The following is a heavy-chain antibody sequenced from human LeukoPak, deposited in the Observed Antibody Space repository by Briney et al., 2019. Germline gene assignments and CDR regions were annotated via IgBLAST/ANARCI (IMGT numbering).Heavy chain of an antibody. Sequence: SETLSLTCAVYGGSFSGYYWSWIRQPAGKGLEWIGRIYTSGSTNYNPSLKSRVTISVDTSKNQFSLKLSSVTAADTAVYYCARGDISLDYWGQGTLVTVSS. CDR2: IYTSGST. J-gene: IGHJ4*02. CDR1: GGSFSGYY. V-gene: IGHV4-59*10. CDR3: ARGDISLDY. D-gene: IGHD3-10*01.